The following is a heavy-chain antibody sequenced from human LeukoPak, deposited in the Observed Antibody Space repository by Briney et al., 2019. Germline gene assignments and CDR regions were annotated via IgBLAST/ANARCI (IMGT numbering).Heavy chain of an antibody. CDR2: ISYDGSNK. Sequence: GGSLRLSCAASGFTFSSYAMHWVRQAPGKGLEWVAVISYDGSNKYYADSVKGRFTISRDNSKNTLYLQMNSLRAEDTAVYYCARDGAMVRGVDQPDYWGQGTLVTVSS. D-gene: IGHD3-10*01. CDR1: GFTFSSYA. J-gene: IGHJ4*02. CDR3: ARDGAMVRGVDQPDY. V-gene: IGHV3-30-3*01.